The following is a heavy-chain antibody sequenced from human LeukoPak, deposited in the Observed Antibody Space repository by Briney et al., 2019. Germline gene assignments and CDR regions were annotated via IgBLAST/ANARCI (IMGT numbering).Heavy chain of an antibody. CDR3: ARHFEFDY. J-gene: IGHJ4*02. Sequence: GGSLRLSCAASGFTFSSYGMHWVGQAPGKALEWVAVIWYDGSNKYYADSVKGRFTISRDNSKNTLYLQMNSLRAEDTAVYYCARHFEFDYWGQGTLVTVSS. CDR1: GFTFSSYG. V-gene: IGHV3-33*01. D-gene: IGHD3-9*01. CDR2: IWYDGSNK.